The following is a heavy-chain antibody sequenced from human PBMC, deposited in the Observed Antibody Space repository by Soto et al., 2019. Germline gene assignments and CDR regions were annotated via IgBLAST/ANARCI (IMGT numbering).Heavy chain of an antibody. CDR1: GFTFSSWA. J-gene: IGHJ5*02. Sequence: GSLRLSCAASGFTFSSWAMSWVRQAPGKGLEWVSAISDSGGRTYYPDSVKGRFTISRDNSKNTLYLQMNSLRAEDTAIYYCAKDLYLNYFDPWGQGTLVTVSS. CDR3: AKDLYLNYFDP. D-gene: IGHD1-7*01. CDR2: ISDSGGRT. V-gene: IGHV3-23*01.